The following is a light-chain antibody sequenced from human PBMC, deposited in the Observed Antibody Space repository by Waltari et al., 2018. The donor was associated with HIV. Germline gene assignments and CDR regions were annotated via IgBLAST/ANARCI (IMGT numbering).Light chain of an antibody. CDR2: EVN. CDR3: CSYAGSQSSV. V-gene: IGLV2-23*02. J-gene: IGLJ3*02. Sequence: LTQPASVSGSPGQSITISCAGSSSDVGSYNVVSWYQQHPGKAPKVIIYEVNKRPSGVSNRFSGSKSGNTASLTISGLQAEDEADYYCCSYAGSQSSVFGGGTKLTVL. CDR1: SSDVGSYNV.